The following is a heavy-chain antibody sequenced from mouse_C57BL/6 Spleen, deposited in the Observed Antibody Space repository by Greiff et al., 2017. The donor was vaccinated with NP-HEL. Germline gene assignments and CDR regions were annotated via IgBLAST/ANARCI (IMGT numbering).Heavy chain of an antibody. D-gene: IGHD2-5*01. CDR1: GYTFTSYW. J-gene: IGHJ1*03. Sequence: VQLQQPGAELVRPGSSVKLSCKASGYTFTSYWMHWVKQRPIQGLEWIGNIDPSDSETHYNQKFKDKATLTVDKSSSTAYMQLSSLTSEDSAVYYCARSGSNYGWYFDVWGTGTTVTVSS. CDR2: IDPSDSET. CDR3: ARSGSNYGWYFDV. V-gene: IGHV1-52*01.